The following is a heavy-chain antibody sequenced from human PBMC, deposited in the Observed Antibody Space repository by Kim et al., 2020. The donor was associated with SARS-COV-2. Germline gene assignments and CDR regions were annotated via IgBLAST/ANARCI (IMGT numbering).Heavy chain of an antibody. J-gene: IGHJ5*02. D-gene: IGHD2-2*01. V-gene: IGHV1-69*01. Sequence: FQGRVTITADESTSTAYMELSSLRSEDTAVYYCARDRCSSTSCSSNWFDPWGQGTLVTVSS. CDR3: ARDRCSSTSCSSNWFDP.